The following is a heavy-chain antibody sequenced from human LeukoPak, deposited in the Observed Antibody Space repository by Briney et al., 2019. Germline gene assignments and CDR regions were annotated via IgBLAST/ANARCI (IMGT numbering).Heavy chain of an antibody. J-gene: IGHJ6*02. CDR2: ISAYNGNT. V-gene: IGHV1-18*01. D-gene: IGHD1/OR15-1a*01. CDR1: GYTFTSYG. Sequence: GASVKVSCKASGYTFTSYGISWVRQAPGQGLEWMGWISAYNGNTNYAQKLQGRVTMTRDTSISAAYMELSRLRSDDTAVYYCARENTGRGYYYYGMDVWGQGTTVTVSS. CDR3: ARENTGRGYYYYGMDV.